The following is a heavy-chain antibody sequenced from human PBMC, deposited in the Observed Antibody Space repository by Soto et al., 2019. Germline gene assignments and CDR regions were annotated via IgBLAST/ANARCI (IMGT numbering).Heavy chain of an antibody. CDR3: VKDRGYSLFAMGGGMDV. J-gene: IGHJ6*02. V-gene: IGHV3-23*01. CDR2: MSGSGGST. CDR1: GFTFNNYA. D-gene: IGHD3-3*02. Sequence: EVQLLESGGGFVQPGGSMRLSCVASGFTFNNYAMNWVRQAPGKGPEWVSVMSGSGGSTFYADSVRGRFTTSRDTSKHSGYLQMDSLRVEDTAIYYFVKDRGYSLFAMGGGMDVWGRGPTVTVS.